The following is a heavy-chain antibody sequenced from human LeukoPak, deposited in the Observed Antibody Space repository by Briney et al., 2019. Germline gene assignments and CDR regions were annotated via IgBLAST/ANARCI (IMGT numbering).Heavy chain of an antibody. Sequence: GESLKISCKGFGYSFTSYWIGRVRQMPGKGPGWRGVIYPGDSDNRYRPSFQGQVPISDNKPISTAFLPWTRLEASDSPFFSWARLRRSRPTEVDPWGQGTLVTVSS. CDR3: ARLRRSRPTEVDP. CDR2: IYPGDSDN. D-gene: IGHD6-6*01. CDR1: GYSFTSYW. J-gene: IGHJ5*02. V-gene: IGHV5-51*01.